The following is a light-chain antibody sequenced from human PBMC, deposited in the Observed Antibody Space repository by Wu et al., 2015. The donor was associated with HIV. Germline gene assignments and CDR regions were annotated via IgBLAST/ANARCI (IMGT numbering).Light chain of an antibody. CDR3: QQLNSYPLT. CDR2: KAS. V-gene: IGKV1-5*03. CDR1: QTISNW. Sequence: DVQMTQSPSTLSASVGDRVTITCRASQTISNWLAWYQQKPGKAPKLLIFKASNLESGVPSRFSGSGSGTEFTLTISSLQPEDSASYYCQQLNSYPLTFGGGTKVEIK. J-gene: IGKJ4*01.